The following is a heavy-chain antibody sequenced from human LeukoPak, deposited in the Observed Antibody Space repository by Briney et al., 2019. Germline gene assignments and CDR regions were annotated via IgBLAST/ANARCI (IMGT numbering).Heavy chain of an antibody. CDR2: VVVGSGNT. Sequence: SVKVSCKASGFTFTRSAMQWVRQARGQRLEWIGWVVVGSGNTKYAQKFQERVTITRDMSTGTAYMELSSLRSEDTAVYYCAASGFGFGELPSYFYYYMDVWGKGTTVTISS. D-gene: IGHD3-10*01. V-gene: IGHV1-58*02. CDR1: GFTFTRSA. J-gene: IGHJ6*03. CDR3: AASGFGFGELPSYFYYYMDV.